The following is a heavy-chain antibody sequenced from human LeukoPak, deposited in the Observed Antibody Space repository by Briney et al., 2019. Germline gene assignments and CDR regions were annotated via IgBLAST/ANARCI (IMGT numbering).Heavy chain of an antibody. J-gene: IGHJ6*04. CDR3: ARDDIVVVPAAQRTYYYGTDV. CDR2: IIPIFGTA. V-gene: IGHV1-69*01. Sequence: SSVKVSCKASGGTFSSYAISWVRQAPGQGLEWMGGIIPIFGTANYAQKFQGRVTITADESTSTAYMELSSLRSEDTAVYYCARDDIVVVPAAQRTYYYGTDVWGKGTTVTVSS. D-gene: IGHD2-2*01. CDR1: GGTFSSYA.